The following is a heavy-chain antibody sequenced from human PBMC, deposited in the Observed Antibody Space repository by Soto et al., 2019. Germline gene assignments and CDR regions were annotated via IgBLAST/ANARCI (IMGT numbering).Heavy chain of an antibody. J-gene: IGHJ6*03. CDR3: ASDWFYMDV. V-gene: IGHV3-48*01. D-gene: IGHD3-9*01. CDR1: GFTFSSYP. CDR2: ISSASSTI. Sequence: EVQLVESGGGLVQPGGSLRLSCAASGFTFSSYPMNWVRQAPGKGLEWVSYISSASSTIYYADSVKGRFTISRDNARNSLCLQMNSLRAEDTAVYYCASDWFYMDVWGKGTTVSVSS.